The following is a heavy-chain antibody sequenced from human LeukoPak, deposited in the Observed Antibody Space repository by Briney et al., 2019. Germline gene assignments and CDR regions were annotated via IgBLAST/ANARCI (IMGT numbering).Heavy chain of an antibody. CDR3: AREGVSSGYYDGRAFDL. CDR2: TYYRSKWYN. D-gene: IGHD3-22*01. CDR1: GDSVSSNSAA. J-gene: IGHJ3*01. V-gene: IGHV6-1*01. Sequence: SQTLSLTCAVSGDSVSSNSAAWNWIRQPPSRGLEWLGRTYYRSKWYNDYAVSVKSRITINPDTSKNQFSLQLNSVTPEDTAVYYCAREGVSSGYYDGRAFDLWAKGQWSPSLQ.